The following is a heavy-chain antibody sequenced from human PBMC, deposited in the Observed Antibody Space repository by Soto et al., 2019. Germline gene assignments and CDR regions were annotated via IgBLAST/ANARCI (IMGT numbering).Heavy chain of an antibody. Sequence: QVQLVQSGAEVKKPGSSVKVSCKASGGTFSNYAMSWVRQAPGQGLEWMGGIIPIFGTANCAQKFQGRVTITADESTSTAYMELSSLRSEDTAVYYCARGMVRFLDSLGVDVWGQGTTVTVS. CDR3: ARGMVRFLDSLGVDV. D-gene: IGHD3-3*01. CDR2: IIPIFGTA. J-gene: IGHJ6*02. V-gene: IGHV1-69*12. CDR1: GGTFSNYA.